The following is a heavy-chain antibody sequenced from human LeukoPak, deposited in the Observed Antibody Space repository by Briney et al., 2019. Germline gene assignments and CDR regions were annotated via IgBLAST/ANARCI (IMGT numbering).Heavy chain of an antibody. CDR1: GFAFSSYS. CDR3: ARGSARWFDP. CDR2: ISSSTKYI. Sequence: GGSLRLSCAASGFAFSSYSMNWVRQAPGKGLEWVSSISSSTKYIYYTDSVKGRFTLSRDNAKNSLSLQMDSLRAEDTAVYYCARGSARWFDPWGQGTLVTVSS. V-gene: IGHV3-21*01. J-gene: IGHJ5*02.